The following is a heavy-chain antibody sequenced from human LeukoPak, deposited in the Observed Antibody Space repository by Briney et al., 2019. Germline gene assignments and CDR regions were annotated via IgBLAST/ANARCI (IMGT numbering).Heavy chain of an antibody. D-gene: IGHD4-17*01. CDR1: GFTFSSYS. CDR2: ISSSSSYI. CDR3: ARGPRGTVTTPGYYYYGMDV. Sequence: PGGSLRLSCAASGFTFSSYSMNWVRQAPGKGLEWVSSISSSSSYIYYADSVKGRFTISRDNAKNSLYLQMNSLRAEDTAAYYCARGPRGTVTTPGYYYYGMDVWGKGTTVTVSS. V-gene: IGHV3-21*01. J-gene: IGHJ6*04.